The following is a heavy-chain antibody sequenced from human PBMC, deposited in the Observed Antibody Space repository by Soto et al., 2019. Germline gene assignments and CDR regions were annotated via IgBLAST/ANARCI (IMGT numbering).Heavy chain of an antibody. CDR1: GGTFSSYA. J-gene: IGHJ4*02. CDR3: ARDSDYGDHPDY. V-gene: IGHV1-69*13. CDR2: IIPIFGTA. D-gene: IGHD4-17*01. Sequence: GASVKVSCKASGGTFSSYAISWVRQAPGQGLEWMGGIIPIFGTANYAQKFQGRVTITADESTSTAYMELSSLRSEDTAVYYCARDSDYGDHPDYWGQGTLVTVSS.